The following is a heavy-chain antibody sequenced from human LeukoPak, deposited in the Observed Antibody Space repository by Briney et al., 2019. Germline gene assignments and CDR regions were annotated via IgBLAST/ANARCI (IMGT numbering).Heavy chain of an antibody. CDR2: ISYDGSNK. D-gene: IGHD3-10*01. CDR3: ARGLWFGDKNGFDY. J-gene: IGHJ4*02. Sequence: GGSLRLSCAASGFSFISYGMHWVRQAPGKGLEWVGVISYDGSNKYYADSVKGRFTISRDNSKNTLYLQMNSLRAEDTAEYYCARGLWFGDKNGFDYWGQGTLVTVSS. V-gene: IGHV3-30*03. CDR1: GFSFISYG.